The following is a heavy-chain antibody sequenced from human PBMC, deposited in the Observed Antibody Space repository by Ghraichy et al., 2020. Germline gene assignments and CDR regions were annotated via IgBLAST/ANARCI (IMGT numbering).Heavy chain of an antibody. J-gene: IGHJ4*02. CDR3: ARIDRYSSFLDY. D-gene: IGHD6-13*01. CDR2: IYYSGST. CDR1: GGSISSSSYY. V-gene: IGHV4-39*01. Sequence: SETLSLTCTVSGGSISSSSYYWGWIRQPPGKGLEWIGSIYYSGSTYYNPSLKSRVTISVDTSKNQFSLKLSSVTAADTAVYCCARIDRYSSFLDYWGQGTLVTVSS.